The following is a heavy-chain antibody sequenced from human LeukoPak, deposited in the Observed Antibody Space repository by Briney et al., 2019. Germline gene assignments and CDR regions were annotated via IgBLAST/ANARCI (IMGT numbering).Heavy chain of an antibody. Sequence: GASVKVSCKASRGTFSSYAISWVRQAPGQGLEWMGGIIPIFGTANYAQKFQGRVTITADESTSTAYMELSSLRSEDTAVYYCARCGGGCYVFDYWGQGTLVTVSS. CDR2: IIPIFGTA. CDR1: RGTFSSYA. J-gene: IGHJ4*02. D-gene: IGHD2-15*01. CDR3: ARCGGGCYVFDY. V-gene: IGHV1-69*13.